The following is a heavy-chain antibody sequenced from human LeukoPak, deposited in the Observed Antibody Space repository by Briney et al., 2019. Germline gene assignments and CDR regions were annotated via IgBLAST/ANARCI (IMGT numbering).Heavy chain of an antibody. Sequence: AETLSLTCTVSGDSISSGSYYWGWIRQPPGKGVEWIASIFYLGRTFYNPSLKSRVTISVDTSKNQFSLKLSSVTAADTAVYYCARTGSTVTMLYPFDHWGQGTLVTVSS. J-gene: IGHJ4*02. D-gene: IGHD4-17*01. CDR3: ARTGSTVTMLYPFDH. CDR2: IFYLGRT. V-gene: IGHV4-39*07. CDR1: GDSISSGSYY.